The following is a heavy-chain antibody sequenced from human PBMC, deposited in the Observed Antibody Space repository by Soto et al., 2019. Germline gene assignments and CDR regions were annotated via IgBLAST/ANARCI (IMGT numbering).Heavy chain of an antibody. D-gene: IGHD1-26*01. CDR3: AKSPGSYWDYCDF. CDR1: GFTFSSYA. CDR2: ISGTGGST. Sequence: DVQLLESGGGLVQPGGSLRLSCAASGFTFSSYAMTWVRQAPGKGLEWISGISGTGGSTFSADSVKGRFAISRDNSKNILYLQMNSLTAGDTAVYYCAKSPGSYWDYCDFWGQGILVTVSS. V-gene: IGHV3-23*01. J-gene: IGHJ4*02.